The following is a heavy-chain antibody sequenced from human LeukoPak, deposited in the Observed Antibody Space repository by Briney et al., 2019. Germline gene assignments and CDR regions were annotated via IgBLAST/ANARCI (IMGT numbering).Heavy chain of an antibody. CDR2: IYYSGST. CDR1: GGSISSYY. V-gene: IGHV4-59*08. D-gene: IGHD3-9*01. CDR3: ARSYTYYDILTGYPEYYFDY. Sequence: PSETLSLTCTVSGGSISSYYWSWIRQPPGKGLEWIGYIYYSGSTNYNPSLKSRVTISVDTSKNQFSLKLSSVTAADTAVYYCARSYTYYDILTGYPEYYFDYWGQGTLVTVSS. J-gene: IGHJ4*02.